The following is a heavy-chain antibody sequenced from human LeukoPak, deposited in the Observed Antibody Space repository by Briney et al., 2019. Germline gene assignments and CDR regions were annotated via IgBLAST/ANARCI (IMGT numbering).Heavy chain of an antibody. J-gene: IGHJ4*02. V-gene: IGHV3-33*01. CDR2: IWYDESNK. D-gene: IGHD6-13*01. CDR3: ARGIAAARSYFDY. Sequence: GGSLRLSCAASGFTFSSYGMHWVRQAPGKGLEWVAVIWYDESNKYYADSVKGRFTISRDNSKNTLYLQMNSLKAEDTAVYYCARGIAAARSYFDYWGQGTLVTVSS. CDR1: GFTFSSYG.